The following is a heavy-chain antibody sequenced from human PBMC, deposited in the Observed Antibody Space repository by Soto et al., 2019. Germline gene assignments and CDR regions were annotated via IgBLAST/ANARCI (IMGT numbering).Heavy chain of an antibody. CDR1: GFTFSTYS. V-gene: IGHV3-21*01. CDR3: SRHSLGGSCWSIAY. CDR2: ISSSSYYI. J-gene: IGHJ4*02. D-gene: IGHD6-19*01. Sequence: EVQLVESGGGLVKPGGSLRLSCAASGFTFSTYSMNWVRQAPGKGLEWVSYISSSSYYIYYSDSVRGRFSISRDYAKSSQSLQMNGLGAEDTAVSYSSRHSLGGSCWSIAYVGQATLVPVSS.